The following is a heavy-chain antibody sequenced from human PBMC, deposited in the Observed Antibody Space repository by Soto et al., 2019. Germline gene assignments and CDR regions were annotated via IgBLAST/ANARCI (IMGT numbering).Heavy chain of an antibody. D-gene: IGHD1-1*01. CDR3: TADHGTSWNDY. V-gene: IGHV3-15*07. CDR1: GFTFSNAW. Sequence: EVQLVESGGGLVKPGGSLRLSCAASGFTFSNAWMNWVRQAPGKGLEWVAHIKSTTDGGTTDYAAPVKGRFTISRDDSKNTLHLQMNSLKTADTAEYYCTADHGTSWNDYWGQGTLVTVSS. CDR2: IKSTTDGGTT. J-gene: IGHJ4*02.